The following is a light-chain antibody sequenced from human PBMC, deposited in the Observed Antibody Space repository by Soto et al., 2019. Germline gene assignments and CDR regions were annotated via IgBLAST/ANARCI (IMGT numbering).Light chain of an antibody. J-gene: IGLJ1*01. CDR1: SSDVGAYNY. CDR2: DVS. Sequence: QSVLTQPASVSGYPGQSITISCTGASSDVGAYNYVAWCQQHPGKGPKLLIYDVSNRPSGFSSRFSGSKSGNTASLTISGLRAEDEADYFCSSYKTSSTYVFGTGTKVTVL. V-gene: IGLV2-14*01. CDR3: SSYKTSSTYV.